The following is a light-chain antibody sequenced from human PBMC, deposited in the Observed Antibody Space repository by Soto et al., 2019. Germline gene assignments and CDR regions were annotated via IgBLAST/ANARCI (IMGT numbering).Light chain of an antibody. CDR1: SSDIGAYNR. V-gene: IGLV2-18*02. CDR2: DVN. J-gene: IGLJ1*01. Sequence: QSVLTKPPSVYGSPGQSVAISCTGTSSDIGAYNRVSWYQQPPGTAPKLMIYDVNNRPSGVPDRFSGSKSGNTASLTISGLQADDEADYYCSSFTSSNTYVFGTGTKAPS. CDR3: SSFTSSNTYV.